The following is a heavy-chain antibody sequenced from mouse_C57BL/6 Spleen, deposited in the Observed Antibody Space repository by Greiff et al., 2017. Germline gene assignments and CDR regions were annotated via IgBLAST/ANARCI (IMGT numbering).Heavy chain of an antibody. Sequence: VKLMESGAELARPGASVKMSCKASGYTFTSYTMHWVKQRPGQGLKWIGYINPSSGYTKYNQKFKDKATLTADKSSSTAYMQLSSLTSEDSAVYYCARDSDSGRSSLYAMDYWGQGTSVTVSS. J-gene: IGHJ4*01. CDR3: ARDSDSGRSSLYAMDY. CDR1: GYTFTSYT. CDR2: INPSSGYT. V-gene: IGHV1-4*01. D-gene: IGHD1-1*01.